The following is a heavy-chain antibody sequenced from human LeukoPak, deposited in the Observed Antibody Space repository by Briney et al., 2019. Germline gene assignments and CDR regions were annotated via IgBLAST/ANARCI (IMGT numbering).Heavy chain of an antibody. D-gene: IGHD3-10*01. CDR3: ARTRGQWFGDSDGMDV. J-gene: IGHJ6*02. CDR2: IYYSGGT. V-gene: IGHV4-59*01. Sequence: KPSETLSLTCTVSGGSISSYYWSWIRQPPGKGLEWIGYIYYSGGTNYNPSLKSRVTISVDTSKNQFSLKLSSVTPADTAMYYCARTRGQWFGDSDGMDVWGQGTTVTVSS. CDR1: GGSISSYY.